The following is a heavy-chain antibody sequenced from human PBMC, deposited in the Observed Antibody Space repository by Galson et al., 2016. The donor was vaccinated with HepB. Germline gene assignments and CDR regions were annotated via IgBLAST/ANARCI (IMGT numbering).Heavy chain of an antibody. J-gene: IGHJ2*01. Sequence: SETLSLTCAVSGGSLSGTRSTSYWTWVRQSPGNGLEWIGDINHSGRTNYNPSLKSRVAISVDTSKKEFSLILTSVTAADTATYYCARGHVGLIAMAGWYFDLWGRGTLVTVSS. CDR2: INHSGRT. CDR3: ARGHVGLIAMAGWYFDL. D-gene: IGHD6-19*01. V-gene: IGHV4-34*01. CDR1: GGSLSGTRSTSY.